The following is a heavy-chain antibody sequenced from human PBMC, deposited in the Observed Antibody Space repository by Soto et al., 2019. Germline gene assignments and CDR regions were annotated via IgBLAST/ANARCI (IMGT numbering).Heavy chain of an antibody. CDR1: GGSIRNSGHY. V-gene: IGHV4-31*02. CDR3: ARGLFWSGYRYGMDV. J-gene: IGHJ6*02. CDR2: IYYTGST. D-gene: IGHD3-3*01. Sequence: SETLSLPCTVSGGSIRNSGHYLHWISQHPGKGLEWIGYIYYTGSTVYNPSLKSRLSVSVDTSKDQFSVKLTSVTAADTAVYYCARGLFWSGYRYGMDVWGQGTTVTVSS.